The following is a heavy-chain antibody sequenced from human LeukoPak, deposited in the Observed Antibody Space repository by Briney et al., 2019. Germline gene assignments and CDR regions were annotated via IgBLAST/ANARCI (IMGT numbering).Heavy chain of an antibody. Sequence: SVKVSCKASGGTFSSYAISWVRQAPGQGLEWMGRIIPIFGIANYAQKFQGRDTITADKSTSTAYMELSSLRSEDTAVYYCARGARSCYDSRFDYWGQGTLVTVFS. CDR2: IIPIFGIA. V-gene: IGHV1-69*04. J-gene: IGHJ4*02. CDR3: ARGARSCYDSRFDY. D-gene: IGHD5-12*01. CDR1: GGTFSSYA.